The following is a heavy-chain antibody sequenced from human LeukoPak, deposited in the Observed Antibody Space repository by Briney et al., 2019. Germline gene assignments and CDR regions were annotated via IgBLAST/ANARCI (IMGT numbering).Heavy chain of an antibody. Sequence: PGGSLRLSCAASGFTFSSYAMSWVRQAPGKGLEWVSAIIGSGGSTYYSDSVKGRLNRSRNNSKNTLYLQMNRLRAEGTAVYYCAKSAEDIMITFGGVIDTAFDYWGQGNLVTVSS. D-gene: IGHD3-16*02. CDR1: GFTFSSYA. CDR3: AKSAEDIMITFGGVIDTAFDY. V-gene: IGHV3-23*01. CDR2: IIGSGGST. J-gene: IGHJ4*02.